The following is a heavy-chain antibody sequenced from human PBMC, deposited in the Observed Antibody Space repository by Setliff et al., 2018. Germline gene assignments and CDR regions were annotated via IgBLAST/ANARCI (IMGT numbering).Heavy chain of an antibody. CDR3: GRGFSRIEGWGNWFDP. D-gene: IGHD2-15*01. CDR1: GGSVSNSGFF. Sequence: SETLSLTCTVSGGSVSNSGFFWGWLRQAPGKGLEWIGNIYDSGCSNCNAPLKTRLIITRDTSKNQVSLKLTSVTAADTAVYYCGRGFSRIEGWGNWFDPWGQGILVTVSS. J-gene: IGHJ5*02. CDR2: IYDSGCS. V-gene: IGHV4-39*01.